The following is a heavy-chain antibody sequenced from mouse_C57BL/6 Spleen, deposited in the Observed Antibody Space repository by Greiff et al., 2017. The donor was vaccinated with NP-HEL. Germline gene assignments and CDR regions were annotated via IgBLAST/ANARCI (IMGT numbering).Heavy chain of an antibody. V-gene: IGHV7-3*01. J-gene: IGHJ2*01. CDR1: GFTFTDYY. CDR2: IRNKANGYTT. Sequence: EVQRVESGGGLVQPGGSLSLSCAASGFTFTDYYMSWVRQPPGKALEWLGFIRNKANGYTTEYSASVKGRFTISRDNSQSILYLQMNALRAEDSATYYCARYDGYDGFDYWGQGTTLTVSS. CDR3: ARYDGYDGFDY. D-gene: IGHD2-2*01.